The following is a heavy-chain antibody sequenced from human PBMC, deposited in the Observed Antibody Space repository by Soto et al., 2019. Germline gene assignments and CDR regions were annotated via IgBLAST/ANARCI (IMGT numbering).Heavy chain of an antibody. D-gene: IGHD3-10*01. Sequence: SVKVSCKASGGTFSSDAIRWVRQAPGQGLEWMGGIIPIFGTANYAQKFQGRVTITADESTSTAYMELSSLRSEDTAVYYCSLTTYYYGSGSYYNDYYYGMDVWGQGTTVTVSS. CDR2: IIPIFGTA. V-gene: IGHV1-69*13. CDR1: GGTFSSDA. J-gene: IGHJ6*02. CDR3: SLTTYYYGSGSYYNDYYYGMDV.